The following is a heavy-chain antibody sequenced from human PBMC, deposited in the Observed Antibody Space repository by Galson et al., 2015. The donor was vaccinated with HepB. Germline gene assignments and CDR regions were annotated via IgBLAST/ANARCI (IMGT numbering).Heavy chain of an antibody. CDR2: IIPIFGTA. D-gene: IGHD5-18*01. Sequence: SVKVSCKASGGTFSSYAISWVRQAPGQGLEWMGGIIPIFGTANYAQKFQGRVTITADKSTSTAYMELSSLRSEDTAVYYCARPGDTAMPEYYFDYWGQGTLVTVSS. V-gene: IGHV1-69*06. CDR1: GGTFSSYA. J-gene: IGHJ4*02. CDR3: ARPGDTAMPEYYFDY.